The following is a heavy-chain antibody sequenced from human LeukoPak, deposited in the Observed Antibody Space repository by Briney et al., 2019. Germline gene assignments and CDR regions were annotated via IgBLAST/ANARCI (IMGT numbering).Heavy chain of an antibody. CDR2: IYHSGST. J-gene: IGHJ4*02. CDR1: GGSISSGGYY. D-gene: IGHD2-2*01. V-gene: IGHV4-30-2*01. CDR3: AREVPAAGYYFDY. Sequence: SETLSLTCTVSGGSISSGGYYWSWIRQPPGKGLEWIGYIYHSGSTYYNPSLKSRVTISVDRSKNQFSLKLSSVTAADTAVYYCAREVPAAGYYFDYWGQGTRVTVSS.